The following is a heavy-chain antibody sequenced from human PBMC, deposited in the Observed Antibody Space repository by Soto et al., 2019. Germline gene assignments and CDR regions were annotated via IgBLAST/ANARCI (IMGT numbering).Heavy chain of an antibody. CDR2: IYYSGST. Sequence: SETLSLTCTVSGGSISSYYWSWIRQPPGKGLEWIGYIYYSGSTNYNPSLKSRVTISVDTSKNQFSLKLSSVTAADTAVYYCARSVAGTFGFDYWGQGTLVTVSS. CDR1: GGSISSYY. CDR3: ARSVAGTFGFDY. D-gene: IGHD6-19*01. J-gene: IGHJ4*02. V-gene: IGHV4-59*01.